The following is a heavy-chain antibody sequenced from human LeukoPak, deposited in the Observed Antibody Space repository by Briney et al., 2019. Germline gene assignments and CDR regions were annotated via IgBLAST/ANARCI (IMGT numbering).Heavy chain of an antibody. V-gene: IGHV3-7*01. CDR2: MDRSDTER. Sequence: PGGSLRLSCAASGFTFSSYWMSWVRQAPGKGLEWVANMDRSDTERHYLDSVRGRFTISRDNAKNFLYLQMSGLRAEDTAVYYCGLDGGHCEGVTCPGDNCGQGTLVAVTS. CDR1: GFTFSSYW. CDR3: GLDGGHCEGVTCPGDN. D-gene: IGHD2-15*01. J-gene: IGHJ4*02.